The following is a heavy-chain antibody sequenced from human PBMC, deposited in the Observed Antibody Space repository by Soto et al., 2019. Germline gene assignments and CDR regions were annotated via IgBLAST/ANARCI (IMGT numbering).Heavy chain of an antibody. Sequence: GGSLRLSCAAPKFNFAEYAMHWVRQPPGKGLEWVSSISWNANKIVYADSVKVRFTVSRDNAKMSLYLQMNSLRGEDSAFYYCAKMALRFLDCSYFDSWGQETLVTVSS. CDR3: AKMALRFLDCSYFDS. V-gene: IGHV3-9*01. J-gene: IGHJ4*02. CDR2: ISWNANKI. CDR1: KFNFAEYA. D-gene: IGHD3-3*01.